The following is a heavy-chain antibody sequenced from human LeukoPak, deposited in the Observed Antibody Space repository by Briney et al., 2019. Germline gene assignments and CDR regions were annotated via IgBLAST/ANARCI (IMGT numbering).Heavy chain of an antibody. CDR3: ARDRGRYYMDV. CDR1: GFTFSDYY. J-gene: IGHJ6*03. Sequence: GGSLRLSCAASGFTFSDYYMSWIRQAPGKGLEWVSYISSGSSTIYYADSVKGRFTISRENAKNSLYLQMNSLRAGDTAVYYCARDRGRYYMDVWGKGTTVTISS. CDR2: ISSGSSTI. V-gene: IGHV3-11*04. D-gene: IGHD6-25*01.